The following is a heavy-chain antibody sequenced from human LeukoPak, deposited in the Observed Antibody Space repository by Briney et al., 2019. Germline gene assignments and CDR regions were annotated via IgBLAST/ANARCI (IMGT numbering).Heavy chain of an antibody. V-gene: IGHV3-30*04. CDR1: GFTFSSYA. CDR3: ARDTDFWSGYLNYYYGMDV. Sequence: GRSLRLSCAASGFTFSSYAMHWVRQAPGKGLEWVAVISYDGSNKYYADSVKGRFTISRDNSKNTLYLQMNSLRAEDTAVYYCARDTDFWSGYLNYYYGMDVWGQGTTVTVSS. D-gene: IGHD3-3*01. J-gene: IGHJ6*01. CDR2: ISYDGSNK.